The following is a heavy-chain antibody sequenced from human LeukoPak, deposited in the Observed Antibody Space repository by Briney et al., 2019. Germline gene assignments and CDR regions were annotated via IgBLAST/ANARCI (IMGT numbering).Heavy chain of an antibody. V-gene: IGHV3-33*01. Sequence: GGSLRLSCAASGFTFSSYGMHWVRQAPGKGLEWVAVIWYDGSNKYYADSVKGRFTISRDNSKNTLYLQMNSLRAEDTTVYYCARNRGYSSSLDYYYYGMDVWGQGTTVTVSS. CDR3: ARNRGYSSSLDYYYYGMDV. CDR1: GFTFSSYG. CDR2: IWYDGSNK. D-gene: IGHD6-6*01. J-gene: IGHJ6*02.